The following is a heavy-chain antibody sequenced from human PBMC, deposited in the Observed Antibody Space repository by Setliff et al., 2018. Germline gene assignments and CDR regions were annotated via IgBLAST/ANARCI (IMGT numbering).Heavy chain of an antibody. CDR3: SRLVRFCTRTACQRLSGDDY. CDR1: GATLSGDV. V-gene: IGHV1-69*04. CDR2: FIPVLGKA. D-gene: IGHD6-13*01. J-gene: IGHJ4*02. Sequence: SVKVSCKASGATLSGDVFSWVRQAPGHGLEWMGRFIPVLGKANYAPRFQGRLTITVDTSTGTSYMDLRSLRSDDTAIYFCSRLVRFCTRTACQRLSGDDYWGQGALVTVSS.